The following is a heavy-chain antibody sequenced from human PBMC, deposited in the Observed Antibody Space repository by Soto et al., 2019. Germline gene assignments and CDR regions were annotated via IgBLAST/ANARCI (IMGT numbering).Heavy chain of an antibody. CDR3: ARDGIGGTVFRGFCDY. J-gene: IGHJ4*02. V-gene: IGHV3-33*01. CDR1: GSIFSGYG. D-gene: IGHD1-7*01. Sequence: GGSLRLSCVASGSIFSGYGMHWDRQAPGKGLEWVAVIWYDGSNKYYADSVKGRFTISRDNSKNMLYLQMDSLRAEDTAVYYCARDGIGGTVFRGFCDYWGQGTLV. CDR2: IWYDGSNK.